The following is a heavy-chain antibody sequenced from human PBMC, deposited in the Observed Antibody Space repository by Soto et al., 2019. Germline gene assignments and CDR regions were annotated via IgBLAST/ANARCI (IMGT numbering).Heavy chain of an antibody. J-gene: IGHJ5*02. Sequence: ASVKVSCKTSGYIFNNYGISWVRQAPGQGLEWMGWISPYNENTNYAQKFQGRVTVTTDTSTSTAYMELRSLRSDDTAVYYCARDSQHVWFDPWGQGTPVTVS. CDR1: GYIFNNYG. V-gene: IGHV1-18*01. D-gene: IGHD6-13*01. CDR2: ISPYNENT. CDR3: ARDSQHVWFDP.